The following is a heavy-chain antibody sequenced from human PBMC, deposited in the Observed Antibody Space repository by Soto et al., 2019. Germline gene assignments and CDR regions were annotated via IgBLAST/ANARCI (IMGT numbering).Heavy chain of an antibody. J-gene: IGHJ4*02. CDR1: GYTFTSYD. CDR3: ARGPPAPTYYFDS. CDR2: INAGNGNT. Sequence: ASVKVSCKASGYTFTSYDMHWVRQAPGQRLEWMGWINAGNGNTKYSQKFQGRVTITADRSTGTAYMELTSLRSEDTAVYHCARGPPAPTYYFDSWGQGTQVTVS. V-gene: IGHV1-3*01. D-gene: IGHD2-2*01.